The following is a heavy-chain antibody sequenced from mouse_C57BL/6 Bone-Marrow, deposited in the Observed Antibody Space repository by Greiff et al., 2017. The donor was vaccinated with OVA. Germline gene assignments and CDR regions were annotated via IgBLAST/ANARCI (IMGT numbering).Heavy chain of an antibody. CDR2: IRSKSNNYAT. Sequence: EVQLVESGGGLVQPKGSLKLSCAASGFSFNTYAMNWVRQAPGKGLEWVARIRSKSNNYATYYADSVKARFTISRDDSESMLYLQMNNLKTEDTAMYYCVRHTTTVDAMDYWGQGTSVTVSS. CDR1: GFSFNTYA. CDR3: VRHTTTVDAMDY. V-gene: IGHV10-1*01. D-gene: IGHD1-1*01. J-gene: IGHJ4*01.